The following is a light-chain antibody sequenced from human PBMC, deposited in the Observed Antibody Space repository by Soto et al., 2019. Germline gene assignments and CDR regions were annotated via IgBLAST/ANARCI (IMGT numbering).Light chain of an antibody. CDR1: QSVSSNY. J-gene: IGKJ1*01. Sequence: EMVLTQSPGSLSLSPLEIATLSFMASQSVSSNYVAWYQQKPGQAPRLLIYGASSRATGIPDRFSGSGSGTDFTLTISRLEPEDFAVYYCQHYGSSPETFGQGTKVDIK. CDR3: QHYGSSPET. CDR2: GAS. V-gene: IGKV3-20*01.